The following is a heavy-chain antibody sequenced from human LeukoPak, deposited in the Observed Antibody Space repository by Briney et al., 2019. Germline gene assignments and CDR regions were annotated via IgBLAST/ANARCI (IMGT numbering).Heavy chain of an antibody. V-gene: IGHV3-30-3*01. Sequence: PGRSLRLSCAASGFTFSSYAMHWVRQAPGKGLEWVAVISYDGSNKYYADSVKGRFTISRDNSKNTLYLQMNSLRAEDTAAYYCARGEDIAAAGTNLFDYWGQGTLVTVSS. CDR2: ISYDGSNK. CDR1: GFTFSSYA. J-gene: IGHJ4*02. CDR3: ARGEDIAAAGTNLFDY. D-gene: IGHD6-13*01.